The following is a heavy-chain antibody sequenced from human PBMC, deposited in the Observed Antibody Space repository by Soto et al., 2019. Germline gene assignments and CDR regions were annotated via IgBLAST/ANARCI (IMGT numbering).Heavy chain of an antibody. J-gene: IGHJ4*02. D-gene: IGHD3-16*02. CDR2: INPANGNT. Sequence: ASVKVSCKATGYTFTAYAMHWVHQAPGQRLEWMGWINPANGNTKYSQKFQGRLTITSDTSANTVYMELNSLTSEDTAMYYCTRSAISPYGGLIGPFDYWGQGNLVTVSS. V-gene: IGHV1-3*01. CDR1: GYTFTAYA. CDR3: TRSAISPYGGLIGPFDY.